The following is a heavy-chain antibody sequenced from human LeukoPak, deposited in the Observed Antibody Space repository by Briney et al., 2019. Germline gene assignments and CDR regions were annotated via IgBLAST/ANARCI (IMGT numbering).Heavy chain of an antibody. CDR1: GYSISSRYY. D-gene: IGHD2-15*01. Sequence: SETLSLTCTVSGYSISSRYYWAWIRQPPGKGLEWIGTISHSGSTYYNPSLNSRVTISVDTSKNQFSLKLSSVTAADMAVYYCARLWSTDCRGGSCPHQPNYWGQGTLVTVSS. CDR2: ISHSGST. J-gene: IGHJ4*02. CDR3: ARLWSTDCRGGSCPHQPNY. V-gene: IGHV4-38-2*02.